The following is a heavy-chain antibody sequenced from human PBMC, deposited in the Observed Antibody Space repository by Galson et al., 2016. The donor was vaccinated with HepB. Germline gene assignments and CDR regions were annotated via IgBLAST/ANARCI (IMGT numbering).Heavy chain of an antibody. Sequence: SLRLSCAASGFNFNTNSINWVRQAPGKGLEWVAIIKQDGSEKYYADSVSGRFSISRDNAKKSLYLQMNTLRSEDTAVYYCAKSGSTVITFACWGQGTLVTVSS. CDR2: IKQDGSEK. V-gene: IGHV3-7*03. CDR3: AKSGSTVITFAC. CDR1: GFNFNTNS. D-gene: IGHD4-17*01. J-gene: IGHJ5*01.